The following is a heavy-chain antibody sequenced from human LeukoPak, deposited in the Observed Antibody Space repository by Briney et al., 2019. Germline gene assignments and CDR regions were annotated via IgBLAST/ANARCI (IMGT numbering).Heavy chain of an antibody. CDR3: ARGRWRGYPDY. CDR2: INHSGST. D-gene: IGHD5-18*01. CDR1: GGSFSGYY. Sequence: SETLSHTCAVYGGSFSGYYWSWIRQPPGKGLEWIGEINHSGSTNYNPSLKSRVTISVDTSKNQFSLKLSSVTAADTAVYYCARGRWRGYPDYWGQGTLVTVSS. J-gene: IGHJ4*02. V-gene: IGHV4-34*01.